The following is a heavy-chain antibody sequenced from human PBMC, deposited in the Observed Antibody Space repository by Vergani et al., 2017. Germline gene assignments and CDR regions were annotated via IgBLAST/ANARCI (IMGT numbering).Heavy chain of an antibody. CDR2: INPNSGGT. J-gene: IGHJ4*02. V-gene: IGHV1-2*02. D-gene: IGHD6-13*01. CDR3: AREDSGLAAGTRGLFDY. CDR1: GYTFTGYY. Sequence: QVQLVQSGAEVKKPGASVKVSCKASGYTFTGYYMHWVRQAPGQGLEWMGWINPNSGGTNYAQKFQGRVTMTRDTSISTAYMELSRLRSDDTAVYYCAREDSGLAAGTRGLFDYWGQGTLVTVSS.